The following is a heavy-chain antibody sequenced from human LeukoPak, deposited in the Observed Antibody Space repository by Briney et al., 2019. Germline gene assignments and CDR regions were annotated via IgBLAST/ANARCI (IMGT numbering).Heavy chain of an antibody. CDR2: ISTDGSST. V-gene: IGHV3-74*03. D-gene: IGHD2-21*02. CDR1: GFTFSNYW. Sequence: SGGSLRLSCAASGFTFSNYWMHWVRQAPGKGLVWVSRISTDGSSTTYADSVKGRFTISRDNAKNTLYLEMNSLRAEDTAVYYCARGQGDVHTFYWGQGTPVTVSS. J-gene: IGHJ4*02. CDR3: ARGQGDVHTFY.